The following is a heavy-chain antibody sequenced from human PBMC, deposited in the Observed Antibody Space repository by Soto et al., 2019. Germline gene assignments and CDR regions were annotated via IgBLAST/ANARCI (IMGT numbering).Heavy chain of an antibody. J-gene: IGHJ4*02. CDR1: GGSISSGDYY. D-gene: IGHD6-13*01. CDR3: ARDPAAGTVRFDY. CDR2: IYYSGST. V-gene: IGHV4-30-4*01. Sequence: SETLSLTCTVSGGSISSGDYYWSWIRQPPGKGLEWIGYIYYSGSTYYNPSLKSRVTISVDTSKNQFSLKLSSVTAADTAVYYCARDPAAGTVRFDYWGQGTLVTVSS.